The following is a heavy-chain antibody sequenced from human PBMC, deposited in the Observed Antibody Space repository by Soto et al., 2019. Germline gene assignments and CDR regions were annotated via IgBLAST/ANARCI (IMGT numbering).Heavy chain of an antibody. Sequence: SETLSLTCAVSGGSISSGGYSWSWIRQPPGKGLEWIGYIYHSGSTYYNPSLKSRVTISVDRSKNQFSLKLSSVTAADTAVYYCARERIAAAVVDYWGQGTLVTVSS. CDR2: IYHSGST. CDR3: ARERIAAAVVDY. J-gene: IGHJ4*02. CDR1: GGSISSGGYS. D-gene: IGHD6-13*01. V-gene: IGHV4-30-2*01.